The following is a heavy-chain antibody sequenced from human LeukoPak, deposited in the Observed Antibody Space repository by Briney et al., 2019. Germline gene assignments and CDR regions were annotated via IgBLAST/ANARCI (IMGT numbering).Heavy chain of an antibody. J-gene: IGHJ4*02. V-gene: IGHV3-23*01. CDR1: GFTFSSYA. CDR3: AKIPRFYYDSKGDFDN. D-gene: IGHD3-22*01. Sequence: GGSLRLSCAASGFTFSSYAMSWVRQAPGQGGEWVSAISGSGGSTYYAASVKGRFTISRDNSKNPLYLQMNCLRAEDTAVYYFAKIPRFYYDSKGDFDNWGQGTLVTDSA. CDR2: ISGSGGST.